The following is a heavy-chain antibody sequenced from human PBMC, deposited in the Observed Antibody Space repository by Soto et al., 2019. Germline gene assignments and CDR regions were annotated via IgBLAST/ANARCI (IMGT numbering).Heavy chain of an antibody. CDR3: ARTSGYSSTENWFDP. CDR2: ISAYNGNT. V-gene: IGHV1-18*01. D-gene: IGHD6-13*01. CDR1: GYTFTSYG. J-gene: IGHJ5*02. Sequence: QVQLVQSGAEVKKPGASVKVSCKASGYTFTSYGISWVRQSPGQGLEWMGWISAYNGNTNNAQKFQGRLAVTTDTSTSTAYMELMNLRSDDTAVYYCARTSGYSSTENWFDPWGQGTLVTVSS.